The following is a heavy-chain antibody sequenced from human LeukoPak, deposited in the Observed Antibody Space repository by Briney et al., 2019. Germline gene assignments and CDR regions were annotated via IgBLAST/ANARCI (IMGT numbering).Heavy chain of an antibody. Sequence: PGGSLRPSCAASGFTFSSYAISWVRQAPGKGLEWVSAISGSGGSTYYADSVKGRFTISRDNSKNTLYLQMNSLRAEDTAVYQCAKGRYYHDNSDAFEIWGQGTMVTVSS. J-gene: IGHJ3*02. CDR3: AKGRYYHDNSDAFEI. CDR1: GFTFSSYA. V-gene: IGHV3-23*01. D-gene: IGHD3-22*01. CDR2: ISGSGGST.